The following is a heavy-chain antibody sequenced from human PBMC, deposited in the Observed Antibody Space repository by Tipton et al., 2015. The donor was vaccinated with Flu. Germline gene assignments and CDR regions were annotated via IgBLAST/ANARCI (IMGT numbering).Heavy chain of an antibody. CDR2: IYYSGST. V-gene: IGHV4-59*08. D-gene: IGHD1-1*01. CDR1: GGSISSYY. CDR3: ARRSTTAAPHYFDY. Sequence: TLSLTCTVSGGSISSYYWSWIRQPPGKGLEWIGYIYYSGSTNYNPSLKSRATISVDTSKNQFSLNLASVTAADTAVYYCARRSTTAAPHYFDYWGQGILVTVSS. J-gene: IGHJ4*02.